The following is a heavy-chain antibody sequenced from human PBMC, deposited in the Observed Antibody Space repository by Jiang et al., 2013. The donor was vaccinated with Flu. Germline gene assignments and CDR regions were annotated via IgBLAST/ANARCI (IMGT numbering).Heavy chain of an antibody. V-gene: IGHV5-51*01. CDR2: DSDT. CDR3: AKRADYDFWSGYPDY. D-gene: IGHD3-3*01. Sequence: DSDTRYSPSFQGQVTISADKSTSTAYLQWSSLQASDTGMYYCAKRADYDFWSGYPDYWGQGTLVTVSS. J-gene: IGHJ4*02.